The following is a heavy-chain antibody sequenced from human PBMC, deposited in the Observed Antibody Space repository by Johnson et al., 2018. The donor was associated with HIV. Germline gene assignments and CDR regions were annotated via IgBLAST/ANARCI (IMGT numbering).Heavy chain of an antibody. D-gene: IGHD6-25*01. CDR2: ISSDGSGK. CDR1: GFTFSSYA. V-gene: IGHV3-30-3*02. J-gene: IGHJ3*02. Sequence: VQLVESGGGVVQPGGSLRLSCAASGFTFSSYAFHWVRQAPGKGLEWVALISSDGSGKYYADSVKGRSTISRDNSKNTVYLEMNSLRAEDTAVYYCAKGGIDAFDIWGQGTMVTVSS. CDR3: AKGGIDAFDI.